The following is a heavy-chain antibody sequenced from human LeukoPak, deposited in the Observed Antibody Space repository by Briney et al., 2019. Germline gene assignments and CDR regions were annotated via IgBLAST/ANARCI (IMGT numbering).Heavy chain of an antibody. CDR1: GFTFSGSA. D-gene: IGHD1-26*01. CDR2: IRSKANSHAT. Sequence: PGGSLRLSCAASGFTFSGSAMHWVRQASGKGLEWVGRIRSKANSHATAYAASVKGRFTISRDDSKNTAYLQMNSLKTEDTAVYFCTTRPHIVGATTFDYWGQGTLVTVSS. CDR3: TTRPHIVGATTFDY. V-gene: IGHV3-73*01. J-gene: IGHJ4*02.